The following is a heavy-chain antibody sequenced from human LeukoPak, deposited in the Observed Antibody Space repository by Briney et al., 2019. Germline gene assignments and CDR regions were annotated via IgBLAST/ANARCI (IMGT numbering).Heavy chain of an antibody. CDR3: ARADVVVVAEYYFDY. CDR1: GFTFSSYA. D-gene: IGHD2-15*01. Sequence: GRSLRLSCAASGFTFSSYAMHWVHQAPGKGLEWVAVISSDGSNKYYADSVKGRFTISRANSKNTLYLQMNSLRAEDTAVYYCARADVVVVAEYYFDYWGQGTLVTVSS. V-gene: IGHV3-30*01. J-gene: IGHJ4*02. CDR2: ISSDGSNK.